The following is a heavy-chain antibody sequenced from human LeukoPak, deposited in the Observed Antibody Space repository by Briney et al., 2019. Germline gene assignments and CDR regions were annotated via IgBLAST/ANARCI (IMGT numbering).Heavy chain of an antibody. J-gene: IGHJ6*02. CDR1: GGSISSSSYY. CDR3: ARVWENYYYGMDV. V-gene: IGHV4-39*01. Sequence: SVTLSLTCTVSGGSISSSSYYWGWIRQPPGKGLEWIGSIYYSGSTYYNPSLKSRVTISVDTSKNQFSLKLSSVTAADAAVYYCARVWENYYYGMDVWGQGTTVTVSS. D-gene: IGHD1-26*01. CDR2: IYYSGST.